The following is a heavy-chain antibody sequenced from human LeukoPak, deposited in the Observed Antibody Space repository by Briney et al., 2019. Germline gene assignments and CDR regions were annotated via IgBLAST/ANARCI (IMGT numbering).Heavy chain of an antibody. CDR1: GGTFNSYA. D-gene: IGHD3-22*01. CDR2: INPNSGGT. V-gene: IGHV1-2*02. Sequence: ASVKVSCKASGGTFNSYAISWVRQAPGQGLEWMGWINPNSGGTNYAQKFQGRVTMTRDTSVSTAYMELSRLRSDDTAVYYCARDQETYYYDSSGYSGWGQGTLVTVSS. J-gene: IGHJ4*02. CDR3: ARDQETYYYDSSGYSG.